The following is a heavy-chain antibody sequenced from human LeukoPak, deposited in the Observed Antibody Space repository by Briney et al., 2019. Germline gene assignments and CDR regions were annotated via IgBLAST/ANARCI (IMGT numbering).Heavy chain of an antibody. CDR1: GFTFSNYP. D-gene: IGHD3-9*01. Sequence: PGGSLRLSCTTSGFTFSNYPMSWVRQAPGKGLEWLALLGSTAYGGTTKYAASVKGRFTISRDDSKSIAYPQMNSLKTEDTAVYYCTRPYYDYLTGYYSDYWGQGTLVTVSS. J-gene: IGHJ4*02. V-gene: IGHV3-49*04. CDR2: LGSTAYGGTT. CDR3: TRPYYDYLTGYYSDY.